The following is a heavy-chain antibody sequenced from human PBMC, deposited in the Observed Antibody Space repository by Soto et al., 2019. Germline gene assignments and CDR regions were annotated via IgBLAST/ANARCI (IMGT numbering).Heavy chain of an antibody. CDR1: GFAFNTYS. J-gene: IGHJ4*02. Sequence: EVQLVESGGGPVKPGGSLRLSCAASGFAFNTYSMNWVRQAPGKGLEWVAFITRSSSYIYYADSVRGRFTLSRDNAKNSLDLQLNRLRAGDTAISCLARGAGRLVLDYWGQGALVTVSS. D-gene: IGHD1-26*01. V-gene: IGHV3-21*06. CDR3: ARGAGRLVLDY. CDR2: ITRSSSYI.